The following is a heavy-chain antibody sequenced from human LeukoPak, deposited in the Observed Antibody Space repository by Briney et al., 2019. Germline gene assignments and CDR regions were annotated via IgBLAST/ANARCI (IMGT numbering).Heavy chain of an antibody. Sequence: GASVKVSCKASGYAFSSYGINWVRQAPGQGLEWMGWISAYNGNTYYAQNLQGGVTMTTDTSTSTAYMELRRLRSDDTAVYYCARDLPHYYDSSGYRPLDYWGQGTLVTVSS. D-gene: IGHD3-22*01. V-gene: IGHV1-18*01. CDR2: ISAYNGNT. J-gene: IGHJ4*02. CDR1: GYAFSSYG. CDR3: ARDLPHYYDSSGYRPLDY.